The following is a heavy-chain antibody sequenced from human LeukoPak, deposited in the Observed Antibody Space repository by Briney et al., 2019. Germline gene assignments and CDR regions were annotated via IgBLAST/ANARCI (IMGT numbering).Heavy chain of an antibody. J-gene: IGHJ4*02. CDR1: GGSISSSSYY. Sequence: SETLSLTCIVSGGSISSSSYYWGWIRQPPGKGLEWIGSIYYSGSTNYNPSLKSRVTISVDTSKNQFSLKLSSVTAADTAVYYCGRLRFGSGSRVDYWGQGTLVTVSS. CDR3: GRLRFGSGSRVDY. CDR2: IYYSGST. V-gene: IGHV4-39*01. D-gene: IGHD3-10*01.